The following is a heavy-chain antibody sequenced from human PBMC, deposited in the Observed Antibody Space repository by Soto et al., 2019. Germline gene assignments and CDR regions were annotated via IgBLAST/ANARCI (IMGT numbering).Heavy chain of an antibody. CDR2: ISYDGSNK. J-gene: IGHJ3*02. CDR3: AREFSGGDYRSGAFDI. CDR1: GFTFSSYA. D-gene: IGHD4-17*01. Sequence: PGGSLRLSCAASGFTFSSYAMHWVRQAPGKGLEWVAVISYDGSNKYYADSVKGRFTISRDNSKNTLYLQMNSLRAEDTAVYYCAREFSGGDYRSGAFDIWGQGTMVTVSS. V-gene: IGHV3-30-3*01.